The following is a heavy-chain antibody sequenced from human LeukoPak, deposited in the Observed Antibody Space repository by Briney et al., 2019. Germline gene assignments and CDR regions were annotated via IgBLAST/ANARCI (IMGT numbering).Heavy chain of an antibody. J-gene: IGHJ4*02. CDR1: GFTFSSYA. CDR2: ISGSGGST. CDR3: AKVELVAYLHFDY. V-gene: IGHV3-23*01. D-gene: IGHD2-8*02. Sequence: PGGSLRLSCAASGFTFSSYAMSLVRQAPGKGLEWVSAISGSGGSTYYADSVKGRFTISRDNSKNTLYLQMNSLRAEDTAVYYCAKVELVAYLHFDYWGQGTLVTVSS.